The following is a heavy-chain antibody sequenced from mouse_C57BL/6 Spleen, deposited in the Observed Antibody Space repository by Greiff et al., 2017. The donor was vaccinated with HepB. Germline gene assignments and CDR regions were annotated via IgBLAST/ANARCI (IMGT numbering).Heavy chain of an antibody. CDR2: IHPNSGST. Sequence: VKQRPGQGLEWIGMIHPNSGSTNYNEKFKSKATLTVDKSSSTAYMQLSSLTSEDSAVYYCARWQLGYYFDYWGQGTTLTVSS. J-gene: IGHJ2*01. D-gene: IGHD4-1*02. CDR3: ARWQLGYYFDY. V-gene: IGHV1-64*01.